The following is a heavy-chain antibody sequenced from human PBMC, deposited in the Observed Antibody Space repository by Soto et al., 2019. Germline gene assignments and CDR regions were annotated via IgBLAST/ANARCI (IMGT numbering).Heavy chain of an antibody. CDR3: ARDIQGGSSSWLYYDYYGMDV. J-gene: IGHJ6*02. CDR2: INAGNGNT. CDR1: GYTFTRYA. V-gene: IGHV1-3*01. Sequence: QVQLVQSGAEVKKPGASVKVSCKASGYTFTRYAMHWVRQAPGQRLEWMGWINAGNGNTQYSQKFQGRVTISRDTSASTAYMELSSLRSEDTAVYHCARDIQGGSSSWLYYDYYGMDVWGQGTTVTVSS. D-gene: IGHD6-13*01.